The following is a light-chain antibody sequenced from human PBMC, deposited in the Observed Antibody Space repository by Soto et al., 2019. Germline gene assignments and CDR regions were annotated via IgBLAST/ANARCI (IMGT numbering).Light chain of an antibody. CDR1: GSDVGGYNF. J-gene: IGLJ2*01. V-gene: IGLV2-14*01. CDR3: TSYTSNSTLI. CDR2: DVT. Sequence: QSALTQPASVSGSHGQSISISCTGTGSDVGGYNFVSWYQQHPGKAPKLMIYDVTNRPSGVSNRFSGSKSGNTASLTISGLQAEDEADYFCTSYTSNSTLIFGGGTKLTVL.